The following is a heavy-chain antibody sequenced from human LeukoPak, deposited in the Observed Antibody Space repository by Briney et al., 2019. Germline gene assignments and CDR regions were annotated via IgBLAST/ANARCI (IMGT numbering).Heavy chain of an antibody. J-gene: IGHJ5*02. CDR3: AMSPRGYCSRTSCYPNWFDR. D-gene: IGHD2-2*01. Sequence: GGSLRLSCAASGFTFSSYAMSWVRQAPGKGLEWVSAISGSGGSTYYADSVKGRFTISRDNSKNTLYLQMNSLRAEDTAVYYCAMSPRGYCSRTSCYPNWFDRWGQGTLVTVSS. V-gene: IGHV3-23*01. CDR2: ISGSGGST. CDR1: GFTFSSYA.